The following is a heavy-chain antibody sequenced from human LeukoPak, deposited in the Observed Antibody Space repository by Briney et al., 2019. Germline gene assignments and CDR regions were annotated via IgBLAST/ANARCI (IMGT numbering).Heavy chain of an antibody. J-gene: IGHJ3*02. V-gene: IGHV1-69*05. CDR1: GGTFSSYA. CDR3: ARDPGDYYGSGSYAFDI. Sequence: GASVKVSCKASGGTFSSYAISWVRQAPGQGLEWMGGIIPIFGTANYAQKFQGRVTITTDESTSTAYMELSSLGSEDTAVYYCARDPGDYYGSGSYAFDIWGQGTMVTVSS. D-gene: IGHD3-10*01. CDR2: IIPIFGTA.